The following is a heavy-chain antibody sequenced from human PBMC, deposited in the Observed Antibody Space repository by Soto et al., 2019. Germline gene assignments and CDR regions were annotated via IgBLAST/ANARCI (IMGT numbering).Heavy chain of an antibody. Sequence: QVQLVQSGAEVKKPGSSVKVSCKASGGTFSSYTISWVRQAPGQGLEWMGRIIPILGIANYAQKFQGRVTITADKSTSTAYMDLISLRSEDTAVYYCASHCSSTSCSTYWGQGTLVTVSS. D-gene: IGHD2-2*01. V-gene: IGHV1-69*02. J-gene: IGHJ4*02. CDR2: IIPILGIA. CDR3: ASHCSSTSCSTY. CDR1: GGTFSSYT.